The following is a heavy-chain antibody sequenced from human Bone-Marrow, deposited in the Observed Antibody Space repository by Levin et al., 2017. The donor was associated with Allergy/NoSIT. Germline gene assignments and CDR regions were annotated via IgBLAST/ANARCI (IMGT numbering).Heavy chain of an antibody. CDR3: ARDDARDRLRWDYYYGMDV. Sequence: SVKVSCKASGGTFSSYPISWVRQAPGQGLEWMGRIIPILGIANYAQKFQGRVTITADKSTSTAYMELSSLRSEDTAVYYCARDDARDRLRWDYYYGMDVWGQGTTVTVSS. V-gene: IGHV1-69*04. CDR2: IIPILGIA. D-gene: IGHD4-23*01. J-gene: IGHJ6*02. CDR1: GGTFSSYP.